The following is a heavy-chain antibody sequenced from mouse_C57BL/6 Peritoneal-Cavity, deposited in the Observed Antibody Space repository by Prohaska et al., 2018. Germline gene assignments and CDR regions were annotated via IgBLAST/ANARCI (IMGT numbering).Heavy chain of an antibody. Sequence: EVKLEESGGGLVQPGGSMKLSCAASGFTFSDAWMDWVRQSPEKGLDWVVEIRIKANNQATYYAESLKRRFTISRDDSKRSVYLQMNSLRAEDTGIYYCTGITGLFDYWGQGTTLTVSS. V-gene: IGHV6-6*01. CDR1: GFTFSDAW. CDR2: IRIKANNQAT. J-gene: IGHJ2*01. D-gene: IGHD2-4*01. CDR3: TGITGLFDY.